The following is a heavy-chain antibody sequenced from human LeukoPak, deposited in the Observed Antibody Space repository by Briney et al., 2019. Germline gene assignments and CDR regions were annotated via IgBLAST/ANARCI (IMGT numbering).Heavy chain of an antibody. D-gene: IGHD3-16*02. Sequence: GGSLRLSCAASGFTFSSYWMHWVRQAPGKGLVWVSRINSDGSSTSYADSVKGRFTISRDNAKNTLYLQMNSLRAEDTAVYYCARDPREIMITFGGVIGDFDYWGQGTLVTVSS. J-gene: IGHJ4*02. CDR1: GFTFSSYW. CDR2: INSDGSST. V-gene: IGHV3-74*01. CDR3: ARDPREIMITFGGVIGDFDY.